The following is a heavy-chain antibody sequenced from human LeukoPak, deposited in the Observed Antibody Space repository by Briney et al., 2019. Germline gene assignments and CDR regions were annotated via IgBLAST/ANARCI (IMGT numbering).Heavy chain of an antibody. Sequence: ASVKVSCKASGYTFTDYYMHWVRQAPGQGLEWMGWINPNSGGTNYAQKFQGRVIMTRDTSTRTAYMELSRLRSDDTAIYYCARDRTERDFDYWGQGTLVTVSS. CDR1: GYTFTDYY. V-gene: IGHV1-2*02. CDR2: INPNSGGT. CDR3: ARDRTERDFDY. J-gene: IGHJ4*02.